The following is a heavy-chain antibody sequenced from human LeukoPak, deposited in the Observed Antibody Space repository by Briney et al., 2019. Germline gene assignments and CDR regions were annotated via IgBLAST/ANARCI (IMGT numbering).Heavy chain of an antibody. Sequence: SETLSLTCTVSGGSIRSDTSYWAWIRQPPGRGLEWIGSILYSGTTYYSPSLKSRVTISVDTSKNQFSLRLTSVTAADTAVFYCARHRFYYGLGVRGQGTTVTVTS. D-gene: IGHD3-3*01. CDR3: ARHRFYYGLGV. J-gene: IGHJ6*02. CDR1: GGSIRSDTSY. V-gene: IGHV4-39*01. CDR2: ILYSGTT.